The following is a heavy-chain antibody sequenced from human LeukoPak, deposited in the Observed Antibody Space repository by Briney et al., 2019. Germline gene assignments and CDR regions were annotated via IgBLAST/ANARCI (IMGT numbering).Heavy chain of an antibody. CDR3: ARVGANGGYMDV. CDR2: IYYSGST. Sequence: SETLSLTCTVSGGSISSYYWSWIRQPPGKGLEWIGYIYYSGSTNYNPSLKSRVTISVDTSKNQFSLKLSSVTAADTAVYYCARVGANGGYMDVWGKGTTVTVSS. V-gene: IGHV4-59*01. J-gene: IGHJ6*03. D-gene: IGHD1-26*01. CDR1: GGSISSYY.